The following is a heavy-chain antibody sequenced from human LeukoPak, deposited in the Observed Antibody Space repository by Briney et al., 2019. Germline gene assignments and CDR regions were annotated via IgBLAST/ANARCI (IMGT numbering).Heavy chain of an antibody. CDR3: ARDSRPPSITINYYFDY. V-gene: IGHV3-30-3*01. D-gene: IGHD3-3*01. CDR2: ISYDGSNK. CDR1: GFTFSSYA. Sequence: GGSLRLSCAASGFTFSSYAMHWVRQAPGKGLEWVAVISYDGSNKYYADSVKGRFTISRDNSKNTLYLQMNSLRAEDTAVYYCARDSRPPSITINYYFDYWGQGTLVTVSS. J-gene: IGHJ4*02.